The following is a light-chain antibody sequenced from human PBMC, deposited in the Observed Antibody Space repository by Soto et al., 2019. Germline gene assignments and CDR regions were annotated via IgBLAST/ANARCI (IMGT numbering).Light chain of an antibody. CDR3: QQYNSYPWT. CDR2: AAS. Sequence: DIQMTQSPSTVSASVGDSVTITCRASQSITTWLAWYQQKPGKAPKLLIYAASSLQSGVPSRFSGSGSGTDFTLTISSLQPDDFATYYCQQYNSYPWTFGQGTKVDIK. CDR1: QSITTW. J-gene: IGKJ1*01. V-gene: IGKV1-5*01.